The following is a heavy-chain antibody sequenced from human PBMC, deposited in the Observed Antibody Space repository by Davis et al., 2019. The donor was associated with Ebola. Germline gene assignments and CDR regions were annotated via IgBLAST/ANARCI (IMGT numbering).Heavy chain of an antibody. CDR2: IKSKTDGGTT. D-gene: IGHD6-6*01. Sequence: GESLKISCAASGFTFSNAWMSWVRQAPGKGLEWVGRIKSKTDGGTTDYAAPVKGRFTISRDDSKNTLNLQMNSLKTEDTAVYYCTTESIAANDAFDIWGQGTMVTVSS. CDR1: GFTFSNAW. V-gene: IGHV3-15*01. J-gene: IGHJ3*02. CDR3: TTESIAANDAFDI.